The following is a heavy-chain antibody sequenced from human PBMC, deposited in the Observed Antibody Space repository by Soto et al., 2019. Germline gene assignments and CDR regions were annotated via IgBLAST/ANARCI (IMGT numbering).Heavy chain of an antibody. CDR1: GYTFTSYG. Sequence: ASVKVSCKASGYTFTSYGISWVRQAPGQGLEWMGWISAYNGNTNYAQKLQGRVTMTTDTSTSTAYMELRSLRSDDTAVYYCASELHYYDSSGYSSSAFDIWGQGTMVTVSS. CDR2: ISAYNGNT. V-gene: IGHV1-18*01. D-gene: IGHD3-22*01. CDR3: ASELHYYDSSGYSSSAFDI. J-gene: IGHJ3*02.